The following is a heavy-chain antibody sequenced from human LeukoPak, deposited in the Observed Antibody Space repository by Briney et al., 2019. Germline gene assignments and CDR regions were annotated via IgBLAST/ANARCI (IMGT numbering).Heavy chain of an antibody. D-gene: IGHD1-26*01. V-gene: IGHV4-39*01. CDR2: VYYSGST. CDR1: GGSISSGSYY. J-gene: IGHJ4*02. CDR3: ARQGLWELPTFDS. Sequence: SETLSLTCTVSGGSISSGSYYWGYIRQPPQKGLEWIGSVYYSGSTYYNPSLESRVTISVDTSKNQFSLKLSSVTAADTAVYYCARQGLWELPTFDSWGQGTLVSVSS.